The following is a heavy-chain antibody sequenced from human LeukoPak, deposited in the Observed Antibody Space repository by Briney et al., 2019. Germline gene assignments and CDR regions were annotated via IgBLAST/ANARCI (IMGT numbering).Heavy chain of an antibody. J-gene: IGHJ3*02. CDR3: ARARGASPLMRNDGFDI. V-gene: IGHV3-30*04. Sequence: GGSLTLSCAASGFTFSSYAMHWVRQAPGKGLEWVAVISYHGSDEYYADSVKGRFTISRDNSKSTLYLQMNSLRAEDTAVYYCARARGASPLMRNDGFDIWGQGTMATVSS. D-gene: IGHD3-10*01. CDR2: ISYHGSDE. CDR1: GFTFSSYA.